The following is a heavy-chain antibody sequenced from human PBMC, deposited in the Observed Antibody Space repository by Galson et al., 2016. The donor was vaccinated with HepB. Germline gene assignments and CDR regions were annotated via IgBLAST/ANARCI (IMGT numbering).Heavy chain of an antibody. CDR1: GFSFSSYG. Sequence: SLRLSCAASGFSFSSYGLQRVRQAPGKGLEWVAKTSYAGTKKYHADSVKGRFTVSRDNSKSTRYLQMNSLSTEDTAVYYCAKDGYMWNDIPSHLESWGQGTLVTVSS. D-gene: IGHD1-1*01. CDR3: AKDGYMWNDIPSHLES. V-gene: IGHV3-30*18. CDR2: TSYAGTKK. J-gene: IGHJ4*02.